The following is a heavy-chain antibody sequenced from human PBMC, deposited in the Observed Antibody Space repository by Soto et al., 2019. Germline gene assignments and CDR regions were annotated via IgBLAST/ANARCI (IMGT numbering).Heavy chain of an antibody. CDR2: IKEDGSQK. CDR1: GFTFSAYF. V-gene: IGHV3-7*03. J-gene: IGHJ4*02. Sequence: VGSLRLSCVSSGFTFSAYFMTWVRQAPGKGLEWVATIKEDGSQKHYVDSVKDRFTISRDNAKNSVYLQMNTLRAEDTAVYYCARGRDAAYWGQGTLVTVSS. D-gene: IGHD2-15*01. CDR3: ARGRDAAY.